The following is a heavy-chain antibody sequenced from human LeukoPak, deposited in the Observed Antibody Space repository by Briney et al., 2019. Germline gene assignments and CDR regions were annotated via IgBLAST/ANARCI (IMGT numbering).Heavy chain of an antibody. D-gene: IGHD2-15*01. Sequence: GASVKVSCKASGYTFTSYGISWVRQAPGHGLEWMGWISAYNGNTNYAQKLQGRVTMTTDTSTSTAYMALRSLRSDDTAVYYCARDYLGYCSGGSCSTGYYWGQGTLVTVSS. CDR3: ARDYLGYCSGGSCSTGYY. CDR2: ISAYNGNT. V-gene: IGHV1-18*01. J-gene: IGHJ4*02. CDR1: GYTFTSYG.